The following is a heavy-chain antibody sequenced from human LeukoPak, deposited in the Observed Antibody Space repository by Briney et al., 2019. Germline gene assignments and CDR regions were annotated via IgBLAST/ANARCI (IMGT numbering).Heavy chain of an antibody. CDR2: IYYSGST. D-gene: IGHD4-23*01. CDR1: GGSISTYF. CDR3: ARVSRGNSVGGDY. J-gene: IGHJ4*02. Sequence: SGTLSLTCTVSGGSISTYFWSWIRQPPGKGLEWIGYIYYSGSTNYNPSLKSRVTISLDTSKNQFSLKLSSVTAADTAVYYCARVSRGNSVGGDYWGQGTQVTVSS. V-gene: IGHV4-59*01.